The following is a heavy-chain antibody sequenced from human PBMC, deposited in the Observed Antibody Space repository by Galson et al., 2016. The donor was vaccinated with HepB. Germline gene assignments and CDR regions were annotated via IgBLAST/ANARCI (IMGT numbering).Heavy chain of an antibody. CDR3: AGSPPGYYDKTGYDF. Sequence: LSLTCTVSGVSISSGDYYWSWIRQPPGKGLEWIAYIYNGENTYYNPPLERRATISADTSKNQFSLNLDSMSASDTAVYFCAGSPPGYYDKTGYDFWGQGTLVTVSS. CDR1: GVSISSGDYY. J-gene: IGHJ4*02. D-gene: IGHD3-16*01. CDR2: IYNGENT. V-gene: IGHV4-30-4*01.